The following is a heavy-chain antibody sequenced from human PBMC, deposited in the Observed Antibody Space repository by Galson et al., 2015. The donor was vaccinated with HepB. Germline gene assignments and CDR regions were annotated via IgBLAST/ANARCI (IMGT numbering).Heavy chain of an antibody. CDR2: ISGSGGST. D-gene: IGHD3-10*01. CDR1: GFTFSSYA. Sequence: LRLSCAASGFTFSSYAMSWVRQAPGKGLEWVSAISGSGGSTYYADSVKGRFTISRDNSKNTLYLQMNSLRAEDAAVYYCAKGVGLWFGELSADYWGQGTLVTVSS. V-gene: IGHV3-23*01. CDR3: AKGVGLWFGELSADY. J-gene: IGHJ4*02.